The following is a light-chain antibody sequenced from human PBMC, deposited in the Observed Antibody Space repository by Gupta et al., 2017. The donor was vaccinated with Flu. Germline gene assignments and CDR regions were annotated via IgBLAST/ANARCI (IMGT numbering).Light chain of an antibody. J-gene: IGLJ3*02. CDR3: SSYAGSNTWV. CDR2: DVS. CDR1: SSDVGAYTY. Sequence: QSALTQPRSVSGSPGQSVTISCTGTSSDVGAYTYVSWYQQHTGKAPKLILYDVSKRPSGVPDRFSASKSGKTASLNISGLQAEDEADYHCSSYAGSNTWVFGGETKLTVL. V-gene: IGLV2-11*01.